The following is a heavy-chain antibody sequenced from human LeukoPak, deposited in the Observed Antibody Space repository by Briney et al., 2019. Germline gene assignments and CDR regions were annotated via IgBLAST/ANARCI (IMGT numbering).Heavy chain of an antibody. CDR3: ARGSGSYYRYNWFDP. D-gene: IGHD1-26*01. V-gene: IGHV3-64*01. CDR1: GFTFSTYA. CDR2: LSSNGADI. Sequence: GGSLRLSCAASGFTFSTYAMHWVRQAPGKGLEYVSALSSNGADIYYANSVKGRFTISRDNSKNTLYLQMDTLRVEDMTVYYCARGSGSYYRYNWFDPWGQGTLVTVSS. J-gene: IGHJ5*02.